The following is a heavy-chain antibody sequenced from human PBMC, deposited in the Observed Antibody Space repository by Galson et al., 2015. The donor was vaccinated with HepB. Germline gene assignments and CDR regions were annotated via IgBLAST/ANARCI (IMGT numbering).Heavy chain of an antibody. Sequence: SLRLSCAASGFTVRSYWMTWVRQAPGRGLEWVANINQDGSEKYYVDSVKGRFTISRDNPKKSLYLQMNSLRVEDTAVYYCARDGDKNYGWYFDLWGRGTLVTVSS. V-gene: IGHV3-7*03. CDR2: INQDGSEK. D-gene: IGHD3-16*01. J-gene: IGHJ2*01. CDR3: ARDGDKNYGWYFDL. CDR1: GFTVRSYW.